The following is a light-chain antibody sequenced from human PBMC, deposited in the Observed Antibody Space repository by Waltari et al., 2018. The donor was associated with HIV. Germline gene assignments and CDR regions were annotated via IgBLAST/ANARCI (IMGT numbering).Light chain of an antibody. CDR3: ASFTGDNTVI. CDR2: DVD. V-gene: IGLV2-14*03. J-gene: IGLJ2*01. Sequence: AVTQPASVSGLPGQSTTLSCTGADSDFGLYNFVSWYQQHSGKPPRLILYDVDGRASGVPDRFSGSASGNTASLTISGLRAEDEGHYYCASFTGDNTVIFGGGTEVTVL. CDR1: DSDFGLYNF.